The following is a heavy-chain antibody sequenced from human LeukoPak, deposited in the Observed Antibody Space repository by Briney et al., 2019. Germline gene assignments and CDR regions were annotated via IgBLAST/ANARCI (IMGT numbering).Heavy chain of an antibody. CDR3: ARGYCSGGSCYGFDY. CDR2: IEQDGSEK. CDR1: GFTFSSYW. V-gene: IGHV3-7*01. Sequence: GGSLRLSCAASGFTFSSYWMSWVRQAPGKGLEWVANIEQDGSEKYYVDSVKGRFTISRDNAKNSLYLQMNSLRAEDTAVYYCARGYCSGGSCYGFDYWGQGTLVTVSS. J-gene: IGHJ4*02. D-gene: IGHD2-15*01.